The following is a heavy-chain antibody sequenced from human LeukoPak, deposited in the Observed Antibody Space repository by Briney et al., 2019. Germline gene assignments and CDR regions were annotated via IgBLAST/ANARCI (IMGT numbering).Heavy chain of an antibody. Sequence: SETLSLTCTVSGGSISSGGYYWSWIRQPPGKGLEWIGYIYHSGSTYYNPSLKSRVTISVDRSKNQFSLKLSSVTAADTAVYYCASYSGSYSDAFDIWGQGTMVPVSS. CDR1: GGSISSGGYY. CDR3: ASYSGSYSDAFDI. V-gene: IGHV4-30-2*01. J-gene: IGHJ3*02. CDR2: IYHSGST. D-gene: IGHD1-26*01.